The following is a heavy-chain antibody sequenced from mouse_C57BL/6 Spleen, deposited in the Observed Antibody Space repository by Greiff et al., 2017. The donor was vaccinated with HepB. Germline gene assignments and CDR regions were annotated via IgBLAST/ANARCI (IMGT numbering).Heavy chain of an antibody. V-gene: IGHV1-80*01. Sequence: VQLQQSGAELVKPGASVKISCKASGYAFSSYWMNWVKQRPGKGLEWIGQIYPGDGDTNYNGKFKGKATLTADKSSSTAYMQLSSLTSEDSAVYFCARPGGNYPYYYAMDYWGQGTSVTVSS. CDR2: IYPGDGDT. D-gene: IGHD2-1*01. CDR3: ARPGGNYPYYYAMDY. J-gene: IGHJ4*01. CDR1: GYAFSSYW.